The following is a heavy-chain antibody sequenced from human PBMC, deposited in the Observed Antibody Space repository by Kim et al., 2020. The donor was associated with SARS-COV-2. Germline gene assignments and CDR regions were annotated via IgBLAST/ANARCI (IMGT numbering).Heavy chain of an antibody. CDR2: IYYSGST. Sequence: SETLSLTCTVSGGSISSYYWSWIRQPPGKGLEWIGYIYYSGSTNYNPSLKSRVTISVDTSKNQFSLKLSSVTAADTAVYYCARQMDFWSGYYSGHNWFDPWGQGTLVTVSS. D-gene: IGHD3-3*01. V-gene: IGHV4-59*08. CDR3: ARQMDFWSGYYSGHNWFDP. J-gene: IGHJ5*02. CDR1: GGSISSYY.